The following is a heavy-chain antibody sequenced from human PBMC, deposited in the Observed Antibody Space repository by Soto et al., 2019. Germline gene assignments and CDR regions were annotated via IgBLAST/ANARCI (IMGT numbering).Heavy chain of an antibody. CDR2: ISGSGGST. Sequence: EVQLLESGGGLVQPGGSLRLSCAASGFTFSSYAMSWVRQAPGKGLEWVSAISGSGGSTYYPDSVKGRFTISRDNSKNTLSLQMNSLRSEDTAIYYCAKDLGGGVAAPLVYWGQGTLVTVSS. CDR3: AKDLGGGVAAPLVY. V-gene: IGHV3-23*01. D-gene: IGHD3-3*01. J-gene: IGHJ4*02. CDR1: GFTFSSYA.